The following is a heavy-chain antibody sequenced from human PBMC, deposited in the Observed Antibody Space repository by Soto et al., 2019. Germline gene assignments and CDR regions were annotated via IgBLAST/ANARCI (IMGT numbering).Heavy chain of an antibody. CDR1: GGTFSSYA. CDR2: IIPIFGTA. Sequence: ASVKVSCKASGGTFSSYAISWVRQAPGQGLEWMGGIIPIFGTANYAQKFQGRVTITADESTSTAYMELSSLRSVDTAVYYCARGQSSSPDAFDIWGQGTMVTVSS. D-gene: IGHD6-13*01. V-gene: IGHV1-69*13. CDR3: ARGQSSSPDAFDI. J-gene: IGHJ3*02.